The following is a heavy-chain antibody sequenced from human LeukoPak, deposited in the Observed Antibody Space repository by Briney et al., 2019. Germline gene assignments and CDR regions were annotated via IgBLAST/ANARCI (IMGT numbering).Heavy chain of an antibody. V-gene: IGHV4-59*01. CDR3: ARKTALSGDYDWFDP. J-gene: IGHJ5*02. Sequence: SETLSLTCTVSGGSISSFYWSWIRQPPGKGLEWIGHIYYSGSTNYNPSLKSRVTISIDTSKNQFSLKLSSVTAADTAVYYCARKTALSGDYDWFDPWGQGTLVTVSS. CDR2: IYYSGST. CDR1: GGSISSFY. D-gene: IGHD4-17*01.